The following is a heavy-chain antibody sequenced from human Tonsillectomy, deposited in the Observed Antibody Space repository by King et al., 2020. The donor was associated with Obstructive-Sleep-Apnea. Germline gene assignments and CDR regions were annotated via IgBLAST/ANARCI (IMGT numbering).Heavy chain of an antibody. J-gene: IGHJ4*02. V-gene: IGHV4-34*01. Sequence: VQLQQWGVGLLKSSETLSLTCAVYGGSFSEYYWSWIRHSPGKGLAWIGENNHDGSTTYNPSLKSRVTISLDTSKNQFSLKVNSVTAADTAVYYCARGDPLVVNSPDYFDYWGQGTLVTVSS. CDR3: ARGDPLVVNSPDYFDY. CDR1: GGSFSEYY. D-gene: IGHD3-22*01. CDR2: NNHDGST.